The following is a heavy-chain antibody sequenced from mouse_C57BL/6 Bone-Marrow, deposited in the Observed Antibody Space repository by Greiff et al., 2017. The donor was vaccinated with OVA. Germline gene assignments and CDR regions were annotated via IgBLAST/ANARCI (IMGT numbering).Heavy chain of an antibody. V-gene: IGHV1-82*01. J-gene: IGHJ4*01. CDR2: IYPGDGDT. D-gene: IGHD2-2*01. CDR1: GYAFSSSW. CDR3: ARERVYGYDEGGYYYAMDY. Sequence: VQLQQSGPELVKPGASVKISCKASGYAFSSSWMNWVKQRPGKGLEWIGRIYPGDGDTNYNGKFKGKATLTADKSSSTAYMQLSSLTSEDSAVYFCARERVYGYDEGGYYYAMDYWGQGTSVTVSS.